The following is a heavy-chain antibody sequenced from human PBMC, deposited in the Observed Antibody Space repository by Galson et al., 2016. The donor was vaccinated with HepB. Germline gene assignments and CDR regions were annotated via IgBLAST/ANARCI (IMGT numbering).Heavy chain of an antibody. Sequence: PLRLSCAASGFTFSTYWMSWVRQAPGKGLEWVANIKPDGSEKYYVDSVKGRFTISRDTAKSSLYLQMNSLRAEDTAVYYCARRQMYTMSAFDYWGQGTLVTVSS. CDR3: ARRQMYTMSAFDY. J-gene: IGHJ4*02. D-gene: IGHD5-24*01. CDR1: GFTFSTYW. V-gene: IGHV3-7*01. CDR2: IKPDGSEK.